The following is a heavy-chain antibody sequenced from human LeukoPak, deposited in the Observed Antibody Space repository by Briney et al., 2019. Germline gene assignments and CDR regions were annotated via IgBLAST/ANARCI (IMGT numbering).Heavy chain of an antibody. CDR2: IYYSGST. D-gene: IGHD4-17*01. CDR3: AREYGDYAFDI. CDR1: GGSISSSTYY. Sequence: SETLSLTCTVSGGSISSSTYYWSWIRQPPGKGLEWIGNIYYSGSTYYNPSLKSRVTVSVDTSKNQFSLKLSSVTAADTAVYYCAREYGDYAFDIWGQGTLVTVSS. J-gene: IGHJ3*02. V-gene: IGHV4-39*02.